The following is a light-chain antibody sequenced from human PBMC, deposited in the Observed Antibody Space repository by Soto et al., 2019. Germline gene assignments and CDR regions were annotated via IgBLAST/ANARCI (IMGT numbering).Light chain of an antibody. V-gene: IGKV1-6*01. CDR1: QGIKND. Sequence: IQMTQSASSVSASVGDRFTITVRPSQGIKNDLGWYKQKPGKAPKLLIYAASSLQRGVPSRFSGSGSGTDFTLTISSLQPDDFATYSCQHYNSYSEAFGQGTKV. J-gene: IGKJ1*01. CDR3: QHYNSYSEA. CDR2: AAS.